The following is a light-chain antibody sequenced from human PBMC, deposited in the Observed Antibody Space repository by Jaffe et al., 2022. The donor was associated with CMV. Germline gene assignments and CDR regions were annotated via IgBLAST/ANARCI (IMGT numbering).Light chain of an antibody. V-gene: IGKV1-NL1*01. CDR1: QDIRDG. CDR3: QQYYHTPPWT. J-gene: IGKJ1*01. Sequence: IQMTQSPPSLSASVGDRVTITCRASQDIRDGLAWYQQKPGTAPKLLIYGAFRLEPGVPSTFSGSGSGTEYTLTISSLQPEDSAIYYCQQYYHTPPWTFGQGTKVEIK. CDR2: GAF.